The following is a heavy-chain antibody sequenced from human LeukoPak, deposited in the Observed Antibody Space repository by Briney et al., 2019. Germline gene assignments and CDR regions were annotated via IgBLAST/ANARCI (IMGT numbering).Heavy chain of an antibody. J-gene: IGHJ6*03. CDR2: IYTSGST. CDR3: ARRAVVTEYYYMDV. Sequence: SETLSLTCTVSGGSISSYYWSWIRQPPGKGLEWIGYIYTSGSTNYNPSLKSRVTISVDTSKNQFSLKLSSVTAADTAVYYCARRAVVTEYYYMDVWGKGTTVTVSS. D-gene: IGHD4-23*01. V-gene: IGHV4-4*09. CDR1: GGSISSYY.